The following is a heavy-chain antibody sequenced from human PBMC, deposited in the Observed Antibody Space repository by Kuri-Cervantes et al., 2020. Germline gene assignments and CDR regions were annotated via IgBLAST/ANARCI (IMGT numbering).Heavy chain of an antibody. Sequence: GGSLRLSCAASGFTFSSYAMHWVRQAPGKGLEWVAVISYDGSNKYYADSVKGRFTISRDNSKNTLYLQMNSLRAEDTAVYYCAKAVGIAVAGDMDVWGQGTTVTVSS. CDR3: AKAVGIAVAGDMDV. CDR2: ISYDGSNK. CDR1: GFTFSSYA. V-gene: IGHV3-30-3*01. D-gene: IGHD6-19*01. J-gene: IGHJ6*02.